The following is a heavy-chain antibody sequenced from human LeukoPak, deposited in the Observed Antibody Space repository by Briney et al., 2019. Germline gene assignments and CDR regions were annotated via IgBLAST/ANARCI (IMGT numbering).Heavy chain of an antibody. CDR2: IKQDGSEK. CDR1: GFTFSSYW. CDR3: ARDLRGKYCSSTSCWGAFDI. D-gene: IGHD2-2*01. V-gene: IGHV3-7*01. Sequence: GGSLRLSCAASGFTFSSYWMSWVRQAPGKGLEWVANIKQDGSEKYYVDSVKGRFTISRDNAKNSLYLQMNSLRAEDTAVYYCARDLRGKYCSSTSCWGAFDIWGQGTMVTVSS. J-gene: IGHJ3*02.